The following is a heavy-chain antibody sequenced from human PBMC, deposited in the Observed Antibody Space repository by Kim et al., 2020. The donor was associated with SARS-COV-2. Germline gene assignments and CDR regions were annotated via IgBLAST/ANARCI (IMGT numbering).Heavy chain of an antibody. CDR1: GFTFTRSA. D-gene: IGHD3-3*01. CDR3: AAEGDYDFWSGLDV. J-gene: IGHJ6*02. Sequence: SVKVSCKASGFTFTRSAVQWVRQARGQRLEWIRWIVVGTGNTNYAQKFQERVTITRDMSTSTAYMDLSSLRSEDTAMYYCAAEGDYDFWSGLDVWGQGTTVTVSS. V-gene: IGHV1-58*01. CDR2: IVVGTGNT.